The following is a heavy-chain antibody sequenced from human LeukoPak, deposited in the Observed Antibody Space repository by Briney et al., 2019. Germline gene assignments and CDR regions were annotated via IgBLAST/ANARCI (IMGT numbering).Heavy chain of an antibody. Sequence: PGGSLRLSCAASGFTFDDYAMHWVRQAPGKGLEWVSLFSGDGGSTYYADSVNGRFTISRDNSKNSLYLQMNSLRTEDTALYYCAKDAKYYDYVWGSYRYGGDAFDIWGQGTMVTVSS. D-gene: IGHD3-16*02. CDR1: GFTFDDYA. V-gene: IGHV3-43*02. CDR2: FSGDGGST. CDR3: AKDAKYYDYVWGSYRYGGDAFDI. J-gene: IGHJ3*02.